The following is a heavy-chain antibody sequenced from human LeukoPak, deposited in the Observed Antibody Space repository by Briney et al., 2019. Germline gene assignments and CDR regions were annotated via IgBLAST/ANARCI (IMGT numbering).Heavy chain of an antibody. CDR1: GFSISNYA. CDR3: AKYAPPTTVVTRFFDY. D-gene: IGHD4-23*01. V-gene: IGHV3-23*01. Sequence: PGGSLRLSCAASGFSISNYAMTWVRQAPGRGLEWVSVIGSDGGGIQYADSVKGRFSISRDNSKNTLYLQMNSLRVEDTAVYYCAKYAPPTTVVTRFFDYWGQGTLVTVSS. CDR2: IGSDGGGI. J-gene: IGHJ4*02.